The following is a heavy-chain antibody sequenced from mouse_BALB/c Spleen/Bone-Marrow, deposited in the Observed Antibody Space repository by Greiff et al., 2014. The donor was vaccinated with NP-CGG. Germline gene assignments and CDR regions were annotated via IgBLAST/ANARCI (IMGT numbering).Heavy chain of an antibody. CDR3: YAPVLRAD. CDR1: GFNIKDYY. J-gene: IGHJ4*01. CDR2: IDSENGDS. Sequence: DVQLVESGAELVRPGASVKLSCTASGFNIKDYYLHWVKQRPDQGLEWIEWIDSENGDSEYAPNFQGKATMTADTSSNKAYLHLSSQTSEDTGVHYCYAPVLRADWGQGTSVTVSS. V-gene: IGHV14-4*02. D-gene: IGHD1-1*01.